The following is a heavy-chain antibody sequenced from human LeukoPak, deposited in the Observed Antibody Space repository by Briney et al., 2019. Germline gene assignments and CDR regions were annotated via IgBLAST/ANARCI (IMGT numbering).Heavy chain of an antibody. CDR2: IYSGGST. V-gene: IGHV3-66*01. J-gene: IGHJ4*02. CDR1: GFTVSSNY. Sequence: GGSLRLSCAVSGFTVSSNYMSWVRQAPGKGLEWVSVIYSGGSTYYADSVKGRFTISRDNSKNTLYIQMNSLRAEDTAVYYCYSMIVVEIRVINDYWGQGTLVTVSS. CDR3: YSMIVVEIRVINDY. D-gene: IGHD3-22*01.